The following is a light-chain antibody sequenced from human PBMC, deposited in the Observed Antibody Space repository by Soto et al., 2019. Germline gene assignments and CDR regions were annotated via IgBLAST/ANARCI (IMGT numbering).Light chain of an antibody. CDR1: QSVSSN. V-gene: IGKV3-15*01. J-gene: IGKJ4*01. CDR2: GAS. Sequence: EMVMTPSPATLSVSPWERATLSCRASQSVSSNLAWYQQKPGQAPRLLIYGASTRATGIPARFSGSGSGTEFTLTISSLQSEDFAVYYCQQYNNWPPRLTVGGGTKVDIK. CDR3: QQYNNWPPRLT.